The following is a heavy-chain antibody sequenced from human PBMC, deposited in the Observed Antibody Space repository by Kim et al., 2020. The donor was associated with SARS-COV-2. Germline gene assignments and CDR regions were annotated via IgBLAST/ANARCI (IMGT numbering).Heavy chain of an antibody. J-gene: IGHJ5*02. Sequence: GGSLRLSCAASGFTFGDYAMHWVRQAPGKGLEWVSGISWNSGSIGYADSVKGRFTISSDNAKTSMYLQMNRLSAEDTAMYDCAKDMGRKLVSYYNWFDPWGQGTLVTVSS. CDR2: ISWNSGSI. V-gene: IGHV3-9*01. D-gene: IGHD1-26*01. CDR1: GFTFGDYA. CDR3: AKDMGRKLVSYYNWFDP.